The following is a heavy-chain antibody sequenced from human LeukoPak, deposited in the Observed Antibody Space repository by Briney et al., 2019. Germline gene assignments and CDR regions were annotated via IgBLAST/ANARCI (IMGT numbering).Heavy chain of an antibody. Sequence: PGGSLRLSCAASGFTFDDYAMHGTRQAPGKGLEWVSFISGDGGSTYYADSVKGRFTISRDNSKTSLYLQMNSLRTEDTALYYCATTIGSPWGQGTMVTVSS. D-gene: IGHD2-2*01. J-gene: IGHJ3*01. CDR2: ISGDGGST. CDR3: ATTIGSP. CDR1: GFTFDDYA. V-gene: IGHV3-43*02.